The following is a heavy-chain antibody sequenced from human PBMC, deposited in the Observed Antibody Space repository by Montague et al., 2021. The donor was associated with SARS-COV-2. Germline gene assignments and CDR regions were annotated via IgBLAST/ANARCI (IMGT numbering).Heavy chain of an antibody. CDR2: IYYSGTT. Sequence: SETLSLTCTVSGGSISSGSHYWGYIRQPPGKGLEWLGSIYYSGTTYYSPSLKSRVTISVHTSKNQFPLNLDSVTAADTAVYYCVRGVTMARAIIPYFDYWGQGTLVTVSS. V-gene: IGHV4-39*06. D-gene: IGHD3-10*01. CDR3: VRGVTMARAIIPYFDY. CDR1: GGSISSGSHY. J-gene: IGHJ4*02.